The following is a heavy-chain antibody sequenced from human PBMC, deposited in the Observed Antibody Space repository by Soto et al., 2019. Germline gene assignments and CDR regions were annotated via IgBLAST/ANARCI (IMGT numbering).Heavy chain of an antibody. J-gene: IGHJ4*02. D-gene: IGHD4-4*01. V-gene: IGHV3-15*01. CDR3: TTGGSKAAGGY. CDR1: GFTFSNAW. Sequence: EVHLVESRGGLVKPGGSLRLSCAASGFTFSNAWMSWVRQAPGKGLEWVGHIQSKTDGGTTDSAAPMKGRFTMSRDDSKNTLYLQMNSLKTEDTGVYYCTTGGSKAAGGYWGQGTLVTVSS. CDR2: IQSKTDGGTT.